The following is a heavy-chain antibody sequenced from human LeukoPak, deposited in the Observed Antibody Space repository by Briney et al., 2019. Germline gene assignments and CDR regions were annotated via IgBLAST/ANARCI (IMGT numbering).Heavy chain of an antibody. CDR1: GGSISSGGYS. J-gene: IGHJ4*02. Sequence: MASQTLSLTCAVSGGSISSGGYSWSWIRQPPGKGLEWIGYFHNSGTSTYNPSLKSRVTISADTSKNQFSLKLNSLTTADTAVYYCTRGAGWLIDYWGQGILVTVSS. V-gene: IGHV4-30-4*07. D-gene: IGHD3-16*01. CDR3: TRGAGWLIDY. CDR2: FHNSGTS.